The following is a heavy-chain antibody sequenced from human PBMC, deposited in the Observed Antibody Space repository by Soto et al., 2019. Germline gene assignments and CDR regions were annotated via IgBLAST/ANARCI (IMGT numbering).Heavy chain of an antibody. CDR3: AKALRYFDWLLRPWNSMDV. V-gene: IGHV3-23*01. Sequence: EVQLLESGGGLVQPGGSLRLSCAASGFTSNNYAMSWVRQAPGKGLEWVSTISGSGDSTYYADSVKGRFSISRDNSRNPLYLQMNSLRAEDTAVYYCAKALRYFDWLLRPWNSMDVWGQGTTVTVSS. D-gene: IGHD3-9*01. J-gene: IGHJ6*02. CDR1: GFTSNNYA. CDR2: ISGSGDST.